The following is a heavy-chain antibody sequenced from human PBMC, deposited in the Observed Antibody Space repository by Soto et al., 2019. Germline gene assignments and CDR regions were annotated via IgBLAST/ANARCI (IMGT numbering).Heavy chain of an antibody. V-gene: IGHV3-23*01. CDR1: GFTFSSYA. D-gene: IGHD3-16*01. J-gene: IGHJ6*02. CDR2: ISGSGGST. Sequence: GGSLRLSCAASGFTFSSYAMSWVRQAPGKGLEWVSAISGSGGSTYYADSVKGRFTISRDNSKNTLYLQMNSLRAEDTAVYYCAKEQGGLTRAYYYYGMDVWGQGTTVTVSS. CDR3: AKEQGGLTRAYYYYGMDV.